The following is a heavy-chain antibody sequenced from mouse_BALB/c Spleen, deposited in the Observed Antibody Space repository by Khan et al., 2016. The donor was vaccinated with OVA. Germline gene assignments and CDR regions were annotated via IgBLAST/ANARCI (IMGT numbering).Heavy chain of an antibody. Sequence: EVQLQQSGPELVKPGASVKISCKTSGYTFPEYTVHWVKQSLGKSLDWIGVINPKNGGTAYNQKFKGKATLNVDTSSSTAYMEFRSLTSVYYAVYYCARDAGRSWGQETSVTVAS. CDR2: INPKNGGT. J-gene: IGHJ4*01. D-gene: IGHD3-3*01. CDR3: ARDAGRS. V-gene: IGHV1-18*01. CDR1: GYTFPEYT.